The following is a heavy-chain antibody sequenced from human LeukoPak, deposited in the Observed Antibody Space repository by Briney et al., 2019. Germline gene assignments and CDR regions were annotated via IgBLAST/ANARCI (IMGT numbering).Heavy chain of an antibody. CDR1: GFTFSSYA. CDR3: ARADRGSRTGWFDP. V-gene: IGHV3-23*01. J-gene: IGHJ5*02. CDR2: ISGSGGST. Sequence: GGSLRLSCAASGFTFSSYAMSWVRQAPGKGLEWVSAISGSGGSTYYADSVKGRFTISRDNSKNTLYLQMNSLRAEDTAVYYCARADRGSRTGWFDPWGQGTLVTVSS. D-gene: IGHD3-16*01.